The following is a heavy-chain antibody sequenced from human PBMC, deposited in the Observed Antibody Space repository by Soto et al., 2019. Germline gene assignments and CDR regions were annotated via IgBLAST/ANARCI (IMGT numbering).Heavy chain of an antibody. D-gene: IGHD5-12*01. CDR3: AAKGGYYYSSDY. CDR1: GYTFTDYF. J-gene: IGHJ4*02. Sequence: GASVKVSCKASGYTFTDYFIHWVRQAPGQGFEWMGWINPNSRGTNYAQKFQGRVTMTRDTSNSTAYMELRGLTSDDTAIYFCAAKGGYYYSSDYWGQGTLVTVSS. CDR2: INPNSRGT. V-gene: IGHV1-2*02.